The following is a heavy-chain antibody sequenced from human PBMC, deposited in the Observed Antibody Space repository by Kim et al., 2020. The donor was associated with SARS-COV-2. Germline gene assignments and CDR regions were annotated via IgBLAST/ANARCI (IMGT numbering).Heavy chain of an antibody. J-gene: IGHJ4*02. CDR1: GFTFSSYS. Sequence: GGSLRLSCAASGFTFSSYSMNWVRQAPGKGLEWVSSISSSSSYIYYADSVKGRFTISRDNAKNSLYLQMNSLRAEDTAVCYCAREPASRGYSRSGLDYWGQGTLVTVSS. CDR2: ISSSSSYI. V-gene: IGHV3-21*01. CDR3: AREPASRGYSRSGLDY. D-gene: IGHD5-18*01.